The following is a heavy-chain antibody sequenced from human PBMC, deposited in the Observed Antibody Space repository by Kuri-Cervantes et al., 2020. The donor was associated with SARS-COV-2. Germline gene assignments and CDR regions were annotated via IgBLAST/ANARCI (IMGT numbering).Heavy chain of an antibody. Sequence: LSLTCAASGFTFSSYAMHWVRQAPGKGLEWVSSITASSTFTHYADSLRGRFTISRDNAKNTLYLQINSLRSEDTAVYYCARASAGSSRGYYYYMDVWGIGTTVTVSS. J-gene: IGHJ6*03. V-gene: IGHV3-21*01. CDR3: ARASAGSSRGYYYYMDV. CDR1: GFTFSSYA. D-gene: IGHD1-26*01. CDR2: ITASSTFT.